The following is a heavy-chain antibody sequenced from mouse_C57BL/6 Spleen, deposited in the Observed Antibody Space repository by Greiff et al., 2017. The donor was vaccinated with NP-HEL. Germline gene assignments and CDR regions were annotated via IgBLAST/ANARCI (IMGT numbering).Heavy chain of an antibody. V-gene: IGHV14-1*01. CDR3: TTPLTTVVALDY. CDR1: GFNIKDYY. Sequence: EVQRVESGAELVRPGASVKSSCTASGFNIKDYYMHWVKQRPEQGLEWIGRIDPEDGDTEYAPKFQGKATMTADTSSNTAYLQLSSLTSEDTAVYYCTTPLTTVVALDYWGQGTTLTVSS. CDR2: IDPEDGDT. D-gene: IGHD1-1*01. J-gene: IGHJ2*01.